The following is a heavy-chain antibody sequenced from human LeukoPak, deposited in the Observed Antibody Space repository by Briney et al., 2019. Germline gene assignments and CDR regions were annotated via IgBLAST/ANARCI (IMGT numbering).Heavy chain of an antibody. CDR3: ARSWNYYDSSGFDY. Sequence: PGGSLRLSCAASGFTFSDHYMDWVRQAPGKGLEWVGRTRNKANSYTTEYAASVKGRFTISRDDSKNSLYLQMNSLKTEDTAVYYCARSWNYYDSSGFDYWGQGTLVTVSS. J-gene: IGHJ4*02. V-gene: IGHV3-72*01. CDR2: TRNKANSYTT. CDR1: GFTFSDHY. D-gene: IGHD3-22*01.